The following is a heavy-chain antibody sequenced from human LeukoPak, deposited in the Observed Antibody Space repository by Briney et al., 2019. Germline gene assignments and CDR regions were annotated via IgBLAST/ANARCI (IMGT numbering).Heavy chain of an antibody. Sequence: GGTLRLSCAASGFTFRRYGMSWVRQAPGKGLEWVSAISGSGGNTFYGDSVKGRFTISRDNSRNTLYLQMNSLRAEDTAVYYCASGSYGSGFYYFYYMDVWGKGTTVTVSS. D-gene: IGHD3-10*01. V-gene: IGHV3-23*01. CDR1: GFTFRRYG. J-gene: IGHJ6*03. CDR2: ISGSGGNT. CDR3: ASGSYGSGFYYFYYMDV.